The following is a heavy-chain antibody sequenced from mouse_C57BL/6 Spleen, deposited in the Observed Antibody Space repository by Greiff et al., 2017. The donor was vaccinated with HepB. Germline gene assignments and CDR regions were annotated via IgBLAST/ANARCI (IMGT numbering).Heavy chain of an antibody. Sequence: VQGVESGAELVRPGASVTLSCKASGYTFTDYEMHWVKQTPVHGLEWIGAIDPETGGTAYNQKFKGKAILTADKSSSTAYMELRSLTSEDSAVYYCTRKRITTVVARGYFDVWGTGTTVTVSS. CDR1: GYTFTDYE. CDR2: IDPETGGT. CDR3: TRKRITTVVARGYFDV. D-gene: IGHD1-1*01. V-gene: IGHV1-15*01. J-gene: IGHJ1*03.